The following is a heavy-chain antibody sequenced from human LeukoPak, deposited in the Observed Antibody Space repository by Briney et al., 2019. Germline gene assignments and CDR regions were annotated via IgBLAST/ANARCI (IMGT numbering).Heavy chain of an antibody. CDR3: AKGGPQFFDY. V-gene: IGHV3-33*06. CDR2: IWYDGSNK. Sequence: GGSLRLSCAASGFTFRNHAIHWVRQAPGKGLEWVAQIWYDGSNKYYLESVKGRFTISRDNSKSTLYLQMNSLRVEDTAIYYCAKGGPQFFDYWGQGTLVTVSS. D-gene: IGHD5-24*01. J-gene: IGHJ4*02. CDR1: GFTFRNHA.